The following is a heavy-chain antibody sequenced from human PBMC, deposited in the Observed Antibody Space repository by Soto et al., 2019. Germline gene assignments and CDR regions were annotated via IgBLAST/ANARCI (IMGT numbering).Heavy chain of an antibody. D-gene: IGHD3-3*01. CDR1: GGSISSGGYY. V-gene: IGHV4-31*03. CDR3: ESGHYDFWSGPYPQH. CDR2: IYYSGST. Sequence: QVQLQESGPGLVKPSQTLSLTCTVSGGSISSGGYYWSWIRQHPGKGLEWIGYIYYSGSTYYNPSLKSRVNIAVDTSKNQFSLKLSSVTAADTDVYYCESGHYDFWSGPYPQHWGQGTLVTVSS. J-gene: IGHJ1*01.